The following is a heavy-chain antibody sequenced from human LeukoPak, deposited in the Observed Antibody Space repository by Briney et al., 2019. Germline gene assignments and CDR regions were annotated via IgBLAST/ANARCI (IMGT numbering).Heavy chain of an antibody. Sequence: GGSLRLSCAASGFTFDDYAMHWVRQAPGKGLEWVSGISWNSGSIGYADSVKGRFTISRDKAKNSLYLQMNSLRAEDTALYYCAKVVSIAAAGDAFDIWGQGTMVTVSS. CDR1: GFTFDDYA. V-gene: IGHV3-9*01. CDR3: AKVVSIAAAGDAFDI. J-gene: IGHJ3*02. CDR2: ISWNSGSI. D-gene: IGHD6-13*01.